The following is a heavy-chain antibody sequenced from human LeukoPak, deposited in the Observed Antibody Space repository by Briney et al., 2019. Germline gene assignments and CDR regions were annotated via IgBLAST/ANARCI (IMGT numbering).Heavy chain of an antibody. Sequence: PSETLSLTCAVYGGSFSDYYWSWIRQPPGKGLEWIGEINHGGSTNYNTSLKSRVTLSVDTSKNQFSLKLTSVTAADTAVYYCARDGYRTPDVWGQGTTVTVSS. CDR2: INHGGST. CDR1: GGSFSDYY. CDR3: ARDGYRTPDV. D-gene: IGHD6-13*01. J-gene: IGHJ6*02. V-gene: IGHV4-34*01.